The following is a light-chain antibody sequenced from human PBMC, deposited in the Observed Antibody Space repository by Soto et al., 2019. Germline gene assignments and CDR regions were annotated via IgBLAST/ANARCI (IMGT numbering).Light chain of an antibody. J-gene: IGKJ4*01. Sequence: DIVMTQSPLSLPVTPGEPASISCRSSQSLLHTNGYNYLDWYLQKPGQSPQALIYLGSNRSSGVPDRFSGSGSGTDFTLTIGSLQAEDVAVYYCQQYYSTPLAFGGGTKVDI. CDR1: QSLLHTNGYNY. V-gene: IGKV2-28*01. CDR3: QQYYSTPLA. CDR2: LGS.